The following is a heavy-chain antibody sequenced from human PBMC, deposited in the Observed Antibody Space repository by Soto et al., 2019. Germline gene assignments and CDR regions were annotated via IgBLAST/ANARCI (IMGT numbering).Heavy chain of an antibody. CDR3: ARGPDFWSGYYNGNWFDP. Sequence: ASVKVSCKASGYTFTSYDINWVRQATGQGLEWMGWMNPNSGNTGYAQKFQGRVTRTRNTSISTAYMELSSLRSEDTAVYYCARGPDFWSGYYNGNWFDPWGQGTLVTVSS. J-gene: IGHJ5*02. V-gene: IGHV1-8*01. D-gene: IGHD3-3*01. CDR2: MNPNSGNT. CDR1: GYTFTSYD.